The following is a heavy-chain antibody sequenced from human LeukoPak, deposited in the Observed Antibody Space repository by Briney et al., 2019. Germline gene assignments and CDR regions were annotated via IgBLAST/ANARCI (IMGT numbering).Heavy chain of an antibody. CDR1: GFTFSRYS. D-gene: IGHD6-19*01. J-gene: IGHJ6*02. CDR3: ARDAHEQWSVLGVYHYGFDV. V-gene: IGHV3-21*01. Sequence: PGRSLRLSCEASGFTFSRYSMNWVRQARGKGREWVGSISTSGSYIYYADSLKGRVTNSRDNAKNTLYIQMCSLRAEDTAVYYCARDAHEQWSVLGVYHYGFDVWGQGTTLTVSS. CDR2: ISTSGSYI.